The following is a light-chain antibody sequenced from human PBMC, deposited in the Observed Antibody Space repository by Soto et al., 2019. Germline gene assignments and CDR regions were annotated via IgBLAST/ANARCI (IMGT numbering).Light chain of an antibody. J-gene: IGKJ4*01. V-gene: IGKV1-5*03. Sequence: DVQMTQDLAALSWSGVRRFTVTCRASQTISSWLAWYQQKPGKAPKLLIYKASTLKSGVPSRFSGSGSGTEFTLTITSLQPEDFATYYCQQADSLPRTFGGGTKV. CDR3: QQADSLPRT. CDR1: QTISSW. CDR2: KAS.